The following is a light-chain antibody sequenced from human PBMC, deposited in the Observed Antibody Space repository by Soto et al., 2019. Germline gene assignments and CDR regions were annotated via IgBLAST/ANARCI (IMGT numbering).Light chain of an antibody. V-gene: IGKV3-15*01. CDR3: QQYKNWPTTT. CDR2: CAS. CDR1: QRVRSN. J-gene: IGKJ4*01. Sequence: ELVLLPSPGTLSLSPGERVTLSCRARQRVRSNLAWYPQQPCQAPSLLIYCASTRATGVPARFSGSGSGTEFTLTTSSLQSDDFSVYYCQQYKNWPTTTFGGGTKLDIK.